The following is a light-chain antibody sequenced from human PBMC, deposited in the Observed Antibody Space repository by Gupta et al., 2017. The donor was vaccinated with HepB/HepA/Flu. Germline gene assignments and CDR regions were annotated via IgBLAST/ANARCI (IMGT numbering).Light chain of an antibody. CDR3: SAHASVDF. Sequence: HSALTPPASVSGSPGQSITISCTGSSNDIGRHSYVSWYQQYPGGAPKLILSEVTNRPSGVSDRFSGSKSGNTASLTISALQPEDEADYYCSAHASVDFFGTGTHVTVL. CDR2: EVT. V-gene: IGLV2-14*01. J-gene: IGLJ1*01. CDR1: SNDIGRHSY.